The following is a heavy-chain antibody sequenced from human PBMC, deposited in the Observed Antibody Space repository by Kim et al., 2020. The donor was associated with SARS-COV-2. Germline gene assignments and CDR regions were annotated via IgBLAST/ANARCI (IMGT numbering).Heavy chain of an antibody. V-gene: IGHV4-31*03. CDR2: IYYSGST. Sequence: SETLSLTCTVSGGSISSGGYYWSWIRQHPGKGLEWIGYIYYSGSTYYNPSLKSRVTISVDTSKNQFSLKLSSVTAADTAVYYCARVNRSVVVTATRGRVFYYYGMDVWGQGTTVTVSS. CDR1: GGSISSGGYY. J-gene: IGHJ6*02. D-gene: IGHD2-21*02. CDR3: ARVNRSVVVTATRGRVFYYYGMDV.